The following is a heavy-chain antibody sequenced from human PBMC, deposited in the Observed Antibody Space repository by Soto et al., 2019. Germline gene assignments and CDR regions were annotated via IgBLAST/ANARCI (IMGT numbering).Heavy chain of an antibody. D-gene: IGHD6-6*01. V-gene: IGHV4-31*03. CDR2: IYYSGST. CDR3: ATSFHEYSSSAYYFDY. CDR1: GGSISSGGYY. J-gene: IGHJ4*02. Sequence: PSETLSLTCTVSGGSISSGGYYWSWIRQHPGKGLEWIGYIYYSGSTYYNPSLKSRVTISVDTSKNQFPLKLSSVTAADTAVYYCATSFHEYSSSAYYFDYWGQGTLVTVSS.